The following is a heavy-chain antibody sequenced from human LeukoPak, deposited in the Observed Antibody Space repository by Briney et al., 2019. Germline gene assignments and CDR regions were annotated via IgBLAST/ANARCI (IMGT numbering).Heavy chain of an antibody. CDR1: GGSFSGYY. Sequence: PSETLSLTCAVYGGSFSGYYWSWIRQPPGKGLEWIGEIDHSGSTNYNPSLKSRVTISVDTSKNQFSLKLSSVTAADTAVYYCARIISSSDIWGQGTMVTVSS. V-gene: IGHV4-34*01. CDR3: ARIISSSDI. CDR2: IDHSGST. D-gene: IGHD3-10*01. J-gene: IGHJ3*02.